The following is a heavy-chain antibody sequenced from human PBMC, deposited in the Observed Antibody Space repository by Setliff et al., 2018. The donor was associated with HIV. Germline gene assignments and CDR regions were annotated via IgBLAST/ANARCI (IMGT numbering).Heavy chain of an antibody. CDR3: TIPASSLAPN. CDR2: IRSSGDT. Sequence: SETLSLTCTVSGASISSHNYYWGWIRQSPGKGLEWIASIRSSGDTYYNPSLQXXVIISVDTSNNQISLKLTSVTAADTAVYYCTIPASSLAPNWGRGTXXXVSX. J-gene: IGHJ4*02. V-gene: IGHV4-39*01. CDR1: GASISSHNYY.